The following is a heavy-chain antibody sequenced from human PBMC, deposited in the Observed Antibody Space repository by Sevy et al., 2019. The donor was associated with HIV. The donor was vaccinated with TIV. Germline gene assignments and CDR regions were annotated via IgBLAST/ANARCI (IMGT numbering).Heavy chain of an antibody. Sequence: GESLKISCKGSGYTFTSYWIAWVRQMPGKGLEWMGIIYPGDSDTRYSPSFEGQVTISVDKSITTAYLQWSSLKASDTAVYYCARRDLLAGSDYWGQGTLVTVSS. J-gene: IGHJ4*02. CDR1: GYTFTSYW. CDR2: IYPGDSDT. V-gene: IGHV5-51*01. CDR3: ARRDLLAGSDY. D-gene: IGHD6-19*01.